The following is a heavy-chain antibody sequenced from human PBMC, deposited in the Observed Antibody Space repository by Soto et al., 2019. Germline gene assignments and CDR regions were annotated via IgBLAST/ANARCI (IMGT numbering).Heavy chain of an antibody. CDR3: ARASSGWPQNWFDP. V-gene: IGHV1-8*01. Sequence: QVQLVQSGAEVKKPGASVKVSCKASGYTFTSYDINWVRQATGQGLEWMGWMNPNSGNTGYAQKFQGRVTMTRNTSISTAYRELSSLRSEDTAVYYCARASSGWPQNWFDPWGQGTLVTVSS. CDR2: MNPNSGNT. J-gene: IGHJ5*02. D-gene: IGHD6-19*01. CDR1: GYTFTSYD.